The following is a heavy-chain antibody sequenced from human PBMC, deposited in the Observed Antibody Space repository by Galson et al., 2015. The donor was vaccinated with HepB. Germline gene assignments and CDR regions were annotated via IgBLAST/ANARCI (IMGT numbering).Heavy chain of an antibody. CDR3: TTDVYYSTYWSWLDP. CDR2: IKSKTDGATT. J-gene: IGHJ5*02. CDR1: GFPFNNAW. V-gene: IGHV3-15*01. Sequence: SLRLSCAASGFPFNNAWMTWVRQAPGMGLEWVGRIKSKTDGATTDYAAPVKGRFTISRDASKNRLYLQMNSLETEDTAVYYCTTDVYYSTYWSWLDPWGQGTLVTVSS. D-gene: IGHD2-8*02.